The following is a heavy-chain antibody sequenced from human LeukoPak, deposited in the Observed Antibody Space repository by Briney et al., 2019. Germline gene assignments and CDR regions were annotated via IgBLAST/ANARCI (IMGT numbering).Heavy chain of an antibody. J-gene: IGHJ4*02. D-gene: IGHD3-22*01. CDR2: IYYSGST. V-gene: IGHV4-31*03. Sequence: SQTLSLTCTVSGGSISSGGYYWSWIRQHPGKGLEWIGYIYYSGSTYYNPSLKSRVTISVDTSKNQFSLKLSSVTAADTAVYYCARERDSYYYDSSGYTGIDYWGQGTLVTVS. CDR3: ARERDSYYYDSSGYTGIDY. CDR1: GGSISSGGYY.